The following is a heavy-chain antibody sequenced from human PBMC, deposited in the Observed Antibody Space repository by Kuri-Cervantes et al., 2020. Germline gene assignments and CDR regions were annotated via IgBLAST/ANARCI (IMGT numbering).Heavy chain of an antibody. D-gene: IGHD3-10*01. Sequence: GESLKISCKGSGYSLTSFWIGWVRQMPGKGLEWMGIIYPDDSDTRYSPSFQGQVTISADKSISTAYLQWSSLKASDTAMYYCARQGSGFGELLGKFDYWGQGTLVTVSS. V-gene: IGHV5-51*01. CDR2: IYPDDSDT. CDR3: ARQGSGFGELLGKFDY. CDR1: GYSLTSFW. J-gene: IGHJ4*02.